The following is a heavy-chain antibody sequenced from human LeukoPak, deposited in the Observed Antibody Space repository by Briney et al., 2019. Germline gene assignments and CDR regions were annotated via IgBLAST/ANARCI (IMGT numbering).Heavy chain of an antibody. J-gene: IGHJ4*02. CDR3: ARETEMYYFDY. Sequence: PGGSLRLSCAASGFTFSSYAMHWVRQAPGKGLEWVAVISYDGSNKYYADSVKGRFTISRDNSKNTLYLQMNSLRAEDTAVYYCARETEMYYFDYWGQGTLVTVSS. CDR2: ISYDGSNK. V-gene: IGHV3-30-3*01. CDR1: GFTFSSYA.